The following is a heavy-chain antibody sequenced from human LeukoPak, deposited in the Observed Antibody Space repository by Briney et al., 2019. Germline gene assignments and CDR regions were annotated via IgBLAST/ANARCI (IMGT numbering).Heavy chain of an antibody. Sequence: SETLSLTCTVSGGSISSGSYYWSWIRQPAGKGLEWIGRIYTSGSTNYNPSLKSRVTISVDTSKNQFSLKLSSVTAADTAVYYCARGYYDILTGYPPTGYYYTDVWGKGTTVTISS. V-gene: IGHV4-61*02. CDR3: ARGYYDILTGYPPTGYYYTDV. D-gene: IGHD3-9*01. J-gene: IGHJ6*03. CDR1: GGSISSGSYY. CDR2: IYTSGST.